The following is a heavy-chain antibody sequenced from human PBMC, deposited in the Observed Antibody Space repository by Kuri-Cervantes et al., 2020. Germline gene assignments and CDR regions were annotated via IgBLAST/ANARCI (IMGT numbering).Heavy chain of an antibody. Sequence: GSLRLSCIASGDSISRSSYHWAWIRLPPGKGLEWIGNVYYSGSTYYNPSLKSRVTISINTSKNQFSLKLSSVTAADTAVYYCASLGIAVAGTSVWGQGTLVTVSS. V-gene: IGHV4-39*01. CDR3: ASLGIAVAGTSV. CDR1: GDSISRSSYH. D-gene: IGHD6-19*01. J-gene: IGHJ4*02. CDR2: VYYSGST.